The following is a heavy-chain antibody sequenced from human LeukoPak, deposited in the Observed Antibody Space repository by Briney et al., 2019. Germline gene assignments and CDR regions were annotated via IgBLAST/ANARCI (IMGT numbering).Heavy chain of an antibody. V-gene: IGHV4-4*02. J-gene: IGHJ4*02. Sequence: SGTLSLTCAVSGGSISSSNWWSWVRQPPGKGLEWIGEIYHSGSTNYNPSLKSRVTISVDTSKNQFSLKLSSVTAADTAVYYCARHEGYYGSGSYHDDYWGQGTLVTVSS. CDR1: GGSISSSNW. D-gene: IGHD3-10*01. CDR3: ARHEGYYGSGSYHDDY. CDR2: IYHSGST.